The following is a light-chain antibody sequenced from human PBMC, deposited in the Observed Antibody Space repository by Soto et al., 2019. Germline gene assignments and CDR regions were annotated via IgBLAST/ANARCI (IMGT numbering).Light chain of an antibody. CDR2: DAS. J-gene: IGKJ2*01. V-gene: IGKV1-33*01. Sequence: DIQMTQSPSSLSASVGDRVSITCQASQDIATNLNWYQQRPGKAPKLLIYDASNLEIGVPSRFSGSGSGTDFTFTISSLQPEDFATYYCQQYDNLPPYTFGQGTRLDIK. CDR1: QDIATN. CDR3: QQYDNLPPYT.